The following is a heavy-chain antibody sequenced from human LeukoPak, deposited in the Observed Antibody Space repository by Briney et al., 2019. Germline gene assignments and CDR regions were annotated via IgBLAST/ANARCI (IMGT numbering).Heavy chain of an antibody. Sequence: GGSLRLSCEASGFTFSNVWMNWVRQAPGKGLEWIGRIKTKTDGGTTEYAAPVKGRFAISRDDSKNTVYLQMNSLKTEDTALYYCVTRVKSTGDYWGQGTLVTVSS. D-gene: IGHD1-1*01. CDR1: GFTFSNVW. CDR2: IKTKTDGGTT. CDR3: VTRVKSTGDY. V-gene: IGHV3-15*01. J-gene: IGHJ4*02.